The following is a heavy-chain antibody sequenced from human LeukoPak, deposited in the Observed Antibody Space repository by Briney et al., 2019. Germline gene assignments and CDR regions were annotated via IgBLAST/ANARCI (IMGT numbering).Heavy chain of an antibody. CDR1: GYTFTSYG. Sequence: PEASVKVSCKASGYTFTSYGISWVRQAPGQGLEWMGGIIPIFGTANYAQKFQDRVTITTDESTSTAYMELSSLRSEDTAVYYCATAAAAAQAALQHWGQGTLVTVSS. CDR3: ATAAAAAQAALQH. J-gene: IGHJ1*01. CDR2: IIPIFGTA. D-gene: IGHD6-13*01. V-gene: IGHV1-69*05.